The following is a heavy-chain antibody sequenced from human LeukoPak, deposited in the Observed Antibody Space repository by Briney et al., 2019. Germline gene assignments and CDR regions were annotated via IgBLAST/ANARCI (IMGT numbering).Heavy chain of an antibody. CDR3: ARGVGWFDP. Sequence: SETLSLTCTVSGGSISSYYWSWIRQPPGKGLEWIGYIYYSGSTNYNPSLKSRVTISVDTSKNQFSLKLSPVTAADTAVYYCARGVGWFDPWGQGTLVTVSS. CDR2: IYYSGST. V-gene: IGHV4-59*01. J-gene: IGHJ5*02. CDR1: GGSISSYY. D-gene: IGHD3-16*01.